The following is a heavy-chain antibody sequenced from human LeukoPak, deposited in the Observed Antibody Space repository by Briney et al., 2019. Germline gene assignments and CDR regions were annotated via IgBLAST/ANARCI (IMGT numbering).Heavy chain of an antibody. J-gene: IGHJ4*02. CDR1: GFSFSNYW. D-gene: IGHD3-3*01. V-gene: IGHV3-7*01. Sequence: GGSLRHSCAASGFSFSNYWMTWVRQAPGKGLEWVANIKQDGSKQYYVDSVKGRFTIPRDNAENSVYLQMNSLRVEDTAVYYCTTDHRTIYGVVFPDYWGQGTLVTVSS. CDR3: TTDHRTIYGVVFPDY. CDR2: IKQDGSKQ.